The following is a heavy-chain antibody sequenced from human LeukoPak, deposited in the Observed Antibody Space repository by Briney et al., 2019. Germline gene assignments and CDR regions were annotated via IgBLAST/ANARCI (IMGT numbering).Heavy chain of an antibody. J-gene: IGHJ6*02. Sequence: PSETLSLTCAVYGGSFSGYYWSWIRQPPGKGLEWIGEINHSGSTNYNPSLKSRVTISVDTSKNQFSLKLSPVTAADAAVYYCAREGTYYYDSSGYYRPGYYYYYGMDVWGQGTTVTVSS. CDR2: INHSGST. CDR1: GGSFSGYY. CDR3: AREGTYYYDSSGYYRPGYYYYYGMDV. V-gene: IGHV4-34*01. D-gene: IGHD3-22*01.